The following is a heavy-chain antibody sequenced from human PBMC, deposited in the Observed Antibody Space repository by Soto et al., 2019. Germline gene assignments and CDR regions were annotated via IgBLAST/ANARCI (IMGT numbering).Heavy chain of an antibody. CDR2: INPNSGGT. D-gene: IGHD1-26*01. Sequence: ASVKVSCKASGYTFTGYYMHWVRQAPGQGLEWMGWINPNSGGTNYAQKFQGRVTMTRDTSISTAYMELSRLRSDDTAVYYCAGGSYYEYYYYGRDVGGQGTTVTVS. J-gene: IGHJ6*02. CDR3: AGGSYYEYYYYGRDV. CDR1: GYTFTGYY. V-gene: IGHV1-2*02.